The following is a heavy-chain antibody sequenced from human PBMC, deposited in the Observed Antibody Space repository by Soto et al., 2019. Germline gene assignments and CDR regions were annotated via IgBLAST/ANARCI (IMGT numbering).Heavy chain of an antibody. V-gene: IGHV1-58*01. D-gene: IGHD6-19*01. Sequence: ASVKVSCKASGFTFTSSAVQWVRQARGQRLEWIGWIVVGSGNTNYAQKFQARVTMTRDTSTSTVYMEVSSLRSEDTAVYYCARVSVTGSYYYYSSMDVWGQGTTVTVSS. CDR1: GFTFTSSA. J-gene: IGHJ6*02. CDR2: IVVGSGNT. CDR3: ARVSVTGSYYYYSSMDV.